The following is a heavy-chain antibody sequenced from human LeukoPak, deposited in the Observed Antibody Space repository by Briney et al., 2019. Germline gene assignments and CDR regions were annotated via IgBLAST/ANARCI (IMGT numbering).Heavy chain of an antibody. D-gene: IGHD3-3*01. CDR1: GGSISSYY. Sequence: SETLSLTCTVSGGSISSYYWSWIRQPAGKGLEWIGRIYTSASTNYNPSLKSRVTMSVDTSKNQFSLKLSSVTAADTAVYYCARAGYDFWSGYSNWFDPWGQGTLVTVSS. CDR3: ARAGYDFWSGYSNWFDP. CDR2: IYTSAST. V-gene: IGHV4-4*07. J-gene: IGHJ5*02.